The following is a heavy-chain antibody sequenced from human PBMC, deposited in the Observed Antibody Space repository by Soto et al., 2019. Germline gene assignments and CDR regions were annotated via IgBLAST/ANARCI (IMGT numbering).Heavy chain of an antibody. CDR3: ARRAETNGWNGFGADKYYFDF. D-gene: IGHD3-3*01. Sequence: ASVKVSCKASGYTFTSYDMYWVRQATGQGLEWMGWMNPNTGDSGYAQKFQGRVTMTSDTSKSTAHMELSSLRSEDTAVYYCARRAETNGWNGFGADKYYFDFWGQGTLVTVSS. CDR2: MNPNTGDS. V-gene: IGHV1-8*01. CDR1: GYTFTSYD. J-gene: IGHJ4*02.